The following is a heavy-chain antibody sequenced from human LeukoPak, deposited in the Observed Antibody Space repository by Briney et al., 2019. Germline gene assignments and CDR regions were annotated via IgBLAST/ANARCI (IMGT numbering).Heavy chain of an antibody. CDR3: ARANDNYYYYYMDV. J-gene: IGHJ6*03. V-gene: IGHV4-59*04. D-gene: IGHD1-26*01. CDR1: GGSISSYY. CDR2: IYYSGNT. Sequence: SETLSLTCTVSGGSISSYYWSWIRQPPGKGLEWIGSIYYSGNTYYNASLKSQVSISIDTSKNQFSLRLTSVTAADTAVYYCARANDNYYYYYMDVWGKGTTVTIS.